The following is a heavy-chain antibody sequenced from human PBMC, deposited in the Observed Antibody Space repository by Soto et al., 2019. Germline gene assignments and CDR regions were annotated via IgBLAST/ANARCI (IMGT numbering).Heavy chain of an antibody. CDR1: GGSFSGYY. V-gene: IGHV4-34*01. CDR2: INHSGST. D-gene: IGHD3-22*01. Sequence: TSETLSLTCAVYGGSFSGYYWSWIRQPPGKGLEWIGEINHSGSTNYNPSLKSRVTISVDTSKNQFSLKLSSVTAADTAVYYCARGFTMIVVPFDYWGQGTLVTVSS. J-gene: IGHJ4*02. CDR3: ARGFTMIVVPFDY.